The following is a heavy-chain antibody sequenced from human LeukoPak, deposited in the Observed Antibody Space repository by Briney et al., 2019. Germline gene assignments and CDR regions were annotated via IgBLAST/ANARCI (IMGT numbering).Heavy chain of an antibody. D-gene: IGHD1-1*01. J-gene: IGHJ4*02. V-gene: IGHV4-59*01. CDR1: GGSLSSYY. CDR2: IYYSGST. CDR3: ARTGQGTQDY. Sequence: SETLSLTCTVSGGSLSSYYWSWIRQPPGKGLEWIGYIYYSGSTNYNPSLKSRVTISVDTSKNQFSLKMSSVTAADTAVYYCARTGQGTQDYWGQGTLVTVSS.